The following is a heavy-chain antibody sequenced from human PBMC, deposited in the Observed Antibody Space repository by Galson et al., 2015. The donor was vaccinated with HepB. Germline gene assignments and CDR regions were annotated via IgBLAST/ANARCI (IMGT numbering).Heavy chain of an antibody. CDR3: ARSGGQLLGARVDYFDY. V-gene: IGHV3-21*01. CDR2: TSSSSSYI. CDR1: GFTFSSYS. J-gene: IGHJ4*02. Sequence: SLRLSCAASGFTFSSYSMNWVRQAPGKGLEWVSSTSSSSSYIYYADSVKGRFTISRDNAKNSLYLQMNSLRAEDTAVYYCARSGGQLLGARVDYFDYWGQGTLVTVSS. D-gene: IGHD6-6*01.